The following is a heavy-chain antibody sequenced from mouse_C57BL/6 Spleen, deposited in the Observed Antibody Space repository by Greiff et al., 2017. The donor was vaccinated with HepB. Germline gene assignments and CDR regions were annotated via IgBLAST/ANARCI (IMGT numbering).Heavy chain of an antibody. CDR3: ARREYYGSLGY. CDR1: GYSFTGYY. Sequence: VQLKESGPELVKPGASVKISCKASGYSFTGYYMNWVKQSPEKSLEWIGEINPSTGGTTYNQKFKAKATLTVDKSSSTAYMQLKSLTSEDSAVYYCARREYYGSLGYWGQGTTLTVSS. V-gene: IGHV1-42*01. CDR2: INPSTGGT. D-gene: IGHD1-1*01. J-gene: IGHJ2*01.